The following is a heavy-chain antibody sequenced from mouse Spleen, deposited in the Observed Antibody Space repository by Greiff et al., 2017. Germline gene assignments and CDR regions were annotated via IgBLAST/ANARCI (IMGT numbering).Heavy chain of an antibody. Sequence: EVKLVESGGGLVKPGGSLKLSCAASGFTFSSYAMSWVRQTPEKRLEWVATISSGGSYTYYPDSVKGRFTISRDNAKNTLYLQMSSLRSEDTAMYYCARHALYGNYFDYWGQGTTLTVSS. J-gene: IGHJ2*01. CDR1: GFTFSSYA. CDR3: ARHALYGNYFDY. CDR2: ISSGGSYT. D-gene: IGHD2-1*01. V-gene: IGHV5-9-3*01.